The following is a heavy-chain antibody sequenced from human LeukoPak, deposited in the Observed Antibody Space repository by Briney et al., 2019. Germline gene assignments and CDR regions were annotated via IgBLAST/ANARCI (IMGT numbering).Heavy chain of an antibody. Sequence: GASVKVSCKASGYTFTSYDINWVRQATGQGLEWMGWMNPNSGNTGYAQKFQGRVTITRNTSISTAYMELSSLRSEDTAVYYCARIYSGYDFVYAFEIWGQGTKATVSS. J-gene: IGHJ3*02. D-gene: IGHD5-12*01. V-gene: IGHV1-8*01. CDR1: GYTFTSYD. CDR2: MNPNSGNT. CDR3: ARIYSGYDFVYAFEI.